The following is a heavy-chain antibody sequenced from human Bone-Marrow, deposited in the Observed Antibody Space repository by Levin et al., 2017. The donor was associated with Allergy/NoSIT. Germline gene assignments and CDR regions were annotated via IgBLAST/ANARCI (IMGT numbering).Heavy chain of an antibody. D-gene: IGHD3-10*01. V-gene: IGHV4-59*12. CDR1: GDSISTYF. Sequence: SETLSLTCTVSGDSISTYFWTWIRQPPGKGLEWIGYIYYTGSTNYNPSLTSRVTISVDRSKNHFSLRLASVTAADTAVYFCAGSGPGQGASGPIASNAFDLWGPGTMVTVSS. J-gene: IGHJ3*01. CDR3: AGSGPGQGASGPIASNAFDL. CDR2: IYYTGST.